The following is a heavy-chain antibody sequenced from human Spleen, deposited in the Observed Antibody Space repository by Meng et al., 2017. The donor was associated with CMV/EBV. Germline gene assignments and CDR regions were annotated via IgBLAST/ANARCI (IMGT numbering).Heavy chain of an antibody. D-gene: IGHD6-13*01. Sequence: VSCGSVSSASYYWSWIRQPPGKGLEWIGYIYYSGSTNYNPSLKSRVTISLDTSKSQFSLKLSSLTAADTAVYYCARWQQLARGWFDPWGQGTLVTVSS. J-gene: IGHJ5*02. CDR3: ARWQQLARGWFDP. CDR1: CGSVSSASYY. CDR2: IYYSGST. V-gene: IGHV4-61*01.